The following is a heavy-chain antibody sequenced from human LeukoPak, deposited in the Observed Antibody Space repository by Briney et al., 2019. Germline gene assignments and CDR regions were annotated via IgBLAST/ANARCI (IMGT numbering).Heavy chain of an antibody. CDR3: ERGKVVTMVRGVIITYFDY. Sequence: ASVKVSCKASGYSFTRYFIHWVRQAPGQGLEWMGIIIPSDGSTSYAQKFQGRVTMTRDTSTSTVYMELSSLRSEDTAVYYCERGKVVTMVRGVIITYFDYWGQGTLVTVSS. D-gene: IGHD3-10*01. CDR1: GYSFTRYF. V-gene: IGHV1-46*01. J-gene: IGHJ4*02. CDR2: IIPSDGST.